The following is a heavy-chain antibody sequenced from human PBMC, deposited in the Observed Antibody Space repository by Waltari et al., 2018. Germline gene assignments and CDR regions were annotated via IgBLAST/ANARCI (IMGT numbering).Heavy chain of an antibody. Sequence: QVTLRESGPALVKPTQTLTLTCTFSGFSLSTSGMCVSWLRQPPGKALEWLALIDWDDDKYYSTSLKTRLTISKDTSKNQVVLTMTNMDPVDTATYYCARRSKGSYSSGWLEFDYWGQGTLVTVSS. V-gene: IGHV2-70*01. CDR3: ARRSKGSYSSGWLEFDY. CDR1: GFSLSTSGMC. J-gene: IGHJ4*02. CDR2: IDWDDDK. D-gene: IGHD6-19*01.